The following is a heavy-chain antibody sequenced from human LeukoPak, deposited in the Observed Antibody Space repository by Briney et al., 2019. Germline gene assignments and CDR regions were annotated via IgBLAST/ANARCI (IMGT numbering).Heavy chain of an antibody. Sequence: PSETLSLTCTVSGGSISYYYWSWIRQPPGKGLEWIGYVYDSQYTRYNPSLKGRVSISSDTSKSQFSLTLTSVTAADTAVYFCARNLGSGGSYLFDYGGQGILVTVSS. V-gene: IGHV4-59*08. CDR2: VYDSQYT. D-gene: IGHD6-19*01. CDR1: GGSISYYY. J-gene: IGHJ4*02. CDR3: ARNLGSGGSYLFDY.